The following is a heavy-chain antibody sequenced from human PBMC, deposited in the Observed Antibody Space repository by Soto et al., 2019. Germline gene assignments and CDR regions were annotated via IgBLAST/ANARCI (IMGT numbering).Heavy chain of an antibody. J-gene: IGHJ4*02. CDR3: VKGAWLDY. CDR2: ISGRDDSA. D-gene: IGHD6-19*01. CDR1: GFTFCTFY. Sequence: GGSLRLSCATPGFTFCTFYISWVRQPPGKGLEWVSVISGRDDSANYADSVKGRFTISKDKSSNTLYLQMNNLRAEDTAVYYCVKGAWLDYWGQGTLVTDS. V-gene: IGHV3-23*01.